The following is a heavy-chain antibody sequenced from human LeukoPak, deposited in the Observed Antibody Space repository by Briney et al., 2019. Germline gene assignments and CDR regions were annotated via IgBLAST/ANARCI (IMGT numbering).Heavy chain of an antibody. CDR2: IYYSGST. V-gene: IGHV4-59*01. Sequence: SETLSLTCTVSGGSISSYYWSWIRQPPGKGLEWIGYIYYSGSTNYNPSLKSRVTISVDTSKNQFSLKLSSVTAADTAVYYCARESASFPSGYVFDYWGQGTLVTVSS. D-gene: IGHD2-15*01. CDR1: GGSISSYY. CDR3: ARESASFPSGYVFDY. J-gene: IGHJ4*02.